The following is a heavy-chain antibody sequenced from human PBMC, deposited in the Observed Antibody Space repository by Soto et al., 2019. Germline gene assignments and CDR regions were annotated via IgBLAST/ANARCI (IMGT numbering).Heavy chain of an antibody. D-gene: IGHD6-19*01. CDR2: IIPILCIA. J-gene: IGHJ5*02. CDR1: GGTFSSYT. CDR3: AGGEYYRSGLLIWFDP. Sequence: QVQLVQSGAEVKKPGSSVKVSCKASGGTFSSYTISWVLQAPGQGLEWMGRIIPILCIANYAQKFQDRVTITADKSTSTAYMELSSLRSEDTAVYYCAGGEYYRSGLLIWFDPWGQGTLVTVSS. V-gene: IGHV1-69*02.